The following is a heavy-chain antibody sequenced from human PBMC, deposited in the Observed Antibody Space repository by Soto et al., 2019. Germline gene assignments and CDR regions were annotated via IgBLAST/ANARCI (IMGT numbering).Heavy chain of an antibody. D-gene: IGHD3-16*02. CDR2: IDPSDSYT. V-gene: IGHV5-10-1*01. CDR3: ASGFPWSLSVYYYGMDV. J-gene: IGHJ6*02. CDR1: GYSFTSYW. Sequence: GESLKISCKGSGYSFTSYWISWVRQMPGKGLEWMGRIDPSDSYTNYSPSFQGHVTISADKSISTAYLQWSSLKASDTAMYYCASGFPWSLSVYYYGMDVWGQGTTVTVSS.